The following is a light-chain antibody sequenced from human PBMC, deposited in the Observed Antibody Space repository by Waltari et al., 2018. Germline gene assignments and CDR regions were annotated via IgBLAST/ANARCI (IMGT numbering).Light chain of an antibody. Sequence: QSALTQPASVSGSPGQSIAISCATTTAMIETNKLVSWYQRHPGKALKVIIYEVDKRPSGVSDRFSGSRSGNTASLTISGLQAEDEADYYCCSYAGSSSNWVFGGGTKVTVL. CDR1: TAMIETNKL. CDR2: EVD. V-gene: IGLV2-23*02. J-gene: IGLJ3*02. CDR3: CSYAGSSSNWV.